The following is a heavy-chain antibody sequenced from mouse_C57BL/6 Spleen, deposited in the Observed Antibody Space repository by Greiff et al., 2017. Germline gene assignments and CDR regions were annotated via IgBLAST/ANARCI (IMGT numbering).Heavy chain of an antibody. Sequence: QVQLQQSGAELVKPGASVKLSCKASGYTFTEYTIHWVKQRSGQGLEWIGWFYPGSGSIKYNEKFKDKATLTADKSSSTVYMELSRLTSEDSAVYFCARHEEGTYSNYDYYAMDYWGQGTSVTVSS. J-gene: IGHJ4*01. CDR3: ARHEEGTYSNYDYYAMDY. D-gene: IGHD2-5*01. CDR1: GYTFTEYT. V-gene: IGHV1-62-2*01. CDR2: FYPGSGSI.